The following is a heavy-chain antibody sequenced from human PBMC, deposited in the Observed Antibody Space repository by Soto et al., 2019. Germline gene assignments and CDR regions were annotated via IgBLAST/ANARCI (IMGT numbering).Heavy chain of an antibody. CDR3: AHMYYYDSSGYYSDY. V-gene: IGHV2-5*01. D-gene: IGHD3-22*01. CDR2: IYWNDDK. CDR1: GFSLSTSGVG. Sequence: ITLKESGPTLVKPTQTLTLTCTFSGFSLSTSGVGVGWIRQPPGKALEWLALIYWNDDKRYSPSLKSRLTITKDTSKNQVVLTMTNMDPVDTATYYCAHMYYYDSSGYYSDYWGQGTLVTVSS. J-gene: IGHJ4*02.